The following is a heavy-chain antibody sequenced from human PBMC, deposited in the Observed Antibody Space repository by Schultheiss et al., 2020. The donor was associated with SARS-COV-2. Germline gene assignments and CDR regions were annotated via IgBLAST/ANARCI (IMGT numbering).Heavy chain of an antibody. CDR3: ARDRDTAMAIDY. V-gene: IGHV3-30*01. CDR1: GFTFSSYA. Sequence: GESLKISCAASGFTFSSYAMHWVRQAPGKGLEWVAVISYDGSNKYYADSVKGRFTISRDNSKNTLYLQMNSLRAEDTAVYYCARDRDTAMAIDYWGQGTLVTVSS. D-gene: IGHD5-18*01. CDR2: ISYDGSNK. J-gene: IGHJ4*02.